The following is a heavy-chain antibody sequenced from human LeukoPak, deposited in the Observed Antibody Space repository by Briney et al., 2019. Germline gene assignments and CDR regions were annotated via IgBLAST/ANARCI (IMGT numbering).Heavy chain of an antibody. CDR2: IYYSGST. D-gene: IGHD2-2*01. CDR3: ARTGPERYCSSTSCPFPPDYYMDV. Sequence: SETLSLTCTVSGGSISSYYWSWIRQPPGKGLEWIGYIYYSGSTNYNPSLKSRVTISVDTSKNQFSLKLSSVTAADTAVYYCARTGPERYCSSTSCPFPPDYYMDVWGKGTTVTVSS. CDR1: GGSISSYY. J-gene: IGHJ6*03. V-gene: IGHV4-59*01.